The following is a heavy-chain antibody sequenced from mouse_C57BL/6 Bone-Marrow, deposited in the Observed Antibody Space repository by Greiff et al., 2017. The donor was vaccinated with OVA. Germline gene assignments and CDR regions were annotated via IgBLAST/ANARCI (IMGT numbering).Heavy chain of an antibody. CDR2: FHPYNDDT. J-gene: IGHJ4*01. CDR1: GYTFTTYP. V-gene: IGHV1-47*01. Sequence: QVQLKQSGAELVKPGASVKMSCKASGYTFTTYPIEWVKQNHGKSLEWIGNFHPYNDDTKYNEKFKGKATLTVEKSSSTVYLELSRLTSDDSAVYYCARGGSKDYYAMDYWGQGTSVTVSS. CDR3: ARGGSKDYYAMDY. D-gene: IGHD1-1*01.